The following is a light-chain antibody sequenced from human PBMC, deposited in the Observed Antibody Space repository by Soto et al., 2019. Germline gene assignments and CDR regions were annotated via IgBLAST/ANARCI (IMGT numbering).Light chain of an antibody. CDR3: QKFYTAPHT. J-gene: IGKJ5*01. Sequence: DIQMTQSPSSLSASIGDRVTITCRASQDISVYLAWYQQKPGKVPKLLIYSASTLQSGVPSRFSGSGSGTDFTLTISSLQPEDVATYYCQKFYTAPHTFGQGTRLEIK. V-gene: IGKV1-27*01. CDR1: QDISVY. CDR2: SAS.